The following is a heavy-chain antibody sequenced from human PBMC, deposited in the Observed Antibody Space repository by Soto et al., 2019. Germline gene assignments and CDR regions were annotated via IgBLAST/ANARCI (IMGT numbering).Heavy chain of an antibody. D-gene: IGHD3-16*01. CDR2: GYHSVSI. J-gene: IGHJ2*01. CDR1: CGSITDYY. Sequence: SETLSLTCTVSCGSITDYYWSWIRQPPGKALEWIGYGYHSVSIHYNPSLKTRVTISVDTSESQFSLRLSSVTAADTAVYYCARAFAGFGAYWYFDLWGRGTLVTVSS. CDR3: ARAFAGFGAYWYFDL. V-gene: IGHV4-59*01.